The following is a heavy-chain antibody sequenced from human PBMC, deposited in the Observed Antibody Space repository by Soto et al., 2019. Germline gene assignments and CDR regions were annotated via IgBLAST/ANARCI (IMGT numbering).Heavy chain of an antibody. CDR3: ASWLEREHACDI. Sequence: GGSLRLSCAALGLTVRGKKYITWVRQAPGKGLEWVSALYDVDGTYYANSAKGRFTISRDNSNNIIYLQMNSLGPDDTAVYYCASWLEREHACDIWGLGTMVTVSS. D-gene: IGHD1-1*01. J-gene: IGHJ3*02. CDR1: GLTVRGKKY. CDR2: LYDVDGT. V-gene: IGHV3-53*01.